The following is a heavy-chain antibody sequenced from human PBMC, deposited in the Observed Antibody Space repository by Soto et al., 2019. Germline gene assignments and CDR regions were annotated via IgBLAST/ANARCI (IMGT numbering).Heavy chain of an antibody. D-gene: IGHD2-2*01. CDR1: GYTFTSYG. Sequence: QVQLVQSGAEVKKPGASVKVSCKASGYTFTSYGISWVRQAPGQGLEWMGWISAYNGNTNYAQKLQGRVTMTTDTSPSTAYMELRSLRSDDTAVYYCARAPTIYCSSTSCYADWYFDLWGRGTLVTVSS. CDR3: ARAPTIYCSSTSCYADWYFDL. V-gene: IGHV1-18*01. CDR2: ISAYNGNT. J-gene: IGHJ2*01.